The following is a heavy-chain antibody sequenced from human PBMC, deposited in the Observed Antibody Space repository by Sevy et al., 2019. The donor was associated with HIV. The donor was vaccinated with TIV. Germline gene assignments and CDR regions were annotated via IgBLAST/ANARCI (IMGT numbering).Heavy chain of an antibody. D-gene: IGHD3-3*01. CDR3: AKLGVRVATGGTDY. J-gene: IGHJ4*02. V-gene: IGHV3-23*01. CDR2: ITESDADI. CDR1: GLTISDYV. Sequence: GGALRLSCVASGLTISDYVLYWVRQAPGKGLEWVSAITESDADITYADSVKGRFTVSRDNSKNTVYLQMGSLRAEDTAIYHCAKLGVRVATGGTDYWGQGTQVTVSS.